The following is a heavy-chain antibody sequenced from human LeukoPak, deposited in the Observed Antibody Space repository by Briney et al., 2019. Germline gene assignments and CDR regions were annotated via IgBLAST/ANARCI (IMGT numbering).Heavy chain of an antibody. D-gene: IGHD3-3*01. J-gene: IGHJ4*02. Sequence: GGSLRLSCAASGFTFSSYGMHWVRQAPGKGLEWVAFIRYDGSNKYYADSVRGRFTISRDNAKNSLYLQMNSLRVEDTAVYYCVGRYWYYDFGWWGQGTLVTVSS. CDR3: VGRYWYYDFGW. CDR1: GFTFSSYG. V-gene: IGHV3-30*02. CDR2: IRYDGSNK.